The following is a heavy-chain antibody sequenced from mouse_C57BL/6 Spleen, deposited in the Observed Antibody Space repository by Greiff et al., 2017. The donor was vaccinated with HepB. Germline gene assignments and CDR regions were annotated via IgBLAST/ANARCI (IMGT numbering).Heavy chain of an antibody. CDR3: ARLYDGYFFFDY. Sequence: EVQRVESGGGLVQPGGSLSLSCAASGFTFTDYYMSWVRQPPGKALEWLGFIRNKANGYTTEYSASVKGRFTISRDNSQSILYLQMNALRAEDSATYYCARLYDGYFFFDYWGQGTTLTVSS. V-gene: IGHV7-3*01. CDR2: IRNKANGYTT. D-gene: IGHD2-3*01. CDR1: GFTFTDYY. J-gene: IGHJ2*01.